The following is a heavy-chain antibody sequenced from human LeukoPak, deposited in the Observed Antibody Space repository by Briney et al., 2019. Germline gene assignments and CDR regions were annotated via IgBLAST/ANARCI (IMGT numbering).Heavy chain of an antibody. Sequence: ASVKVSCKASGYTFTGYYIHWVRQALGQGLEWMGWINPNSGAANYARKFQGRVTMTRDTSITTAYMEVSRLRFDDTAVYYCARGMYGLDVWGQGTTVTVSS. CDR1: GYTFTGYY. CDR2: INPNSGAA. V-gene: IGHV1-2*02. J-gene: IGHJ6*02. CDR3: ARGMYGLDV.